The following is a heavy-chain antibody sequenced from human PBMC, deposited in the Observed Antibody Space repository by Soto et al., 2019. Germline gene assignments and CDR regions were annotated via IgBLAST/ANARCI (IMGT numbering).Heavy chain of an antibody. CDR2: ISYDGSNK. CDR3: ARMVQWLSQDELDY. D-gene: IGHD6-19*01. J-gene: IGHJ4*02. V-gene: IGHV3-30-3*01. Sequence: GGSLRLSCAASGFTFSSYAMHWVRQAPGKGLEWVAVISYDGSNKYYADSVKGRFTISRDNSKNTPYLQMNSLRAEDTAVYYCARMVQWLSQDELDYWGQGTLVTVSS. CDR1: GFTFSSYA.